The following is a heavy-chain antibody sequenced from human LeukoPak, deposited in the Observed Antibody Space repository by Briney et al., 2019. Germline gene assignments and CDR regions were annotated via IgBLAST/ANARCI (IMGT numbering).Heavy chain of an antibody. V-gene: IGHV3-21*01. D-gene: IGHD3-10*01. J-gene: IGHJ4*02. CDR1: GFTFSSYS. Sequence: GGSLRLSCAASGFTFSSYSMNWVRQAPGKGLEWVSSISSSSSYIYYADSVKGRFTISRDNAKNSLYLQMNSLRAEDTAVYYCARAGGSGSYYNPYYWGQGTLVTVSS. CDR2: ISSSSSYI. CDR3: ARAGGSGSYYNPYY.